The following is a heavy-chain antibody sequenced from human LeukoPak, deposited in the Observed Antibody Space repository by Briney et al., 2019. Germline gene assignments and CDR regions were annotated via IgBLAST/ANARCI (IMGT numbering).Heavy chain of an antibody. J-gene: IGHJ2*01. D-gene: IGHD6-13*01. CDR1: GGSISSYY. CDR2: VYYSGST. V-gene: IGHV4-59*12. CDR3: ARRRAAAGIWYFDL. Sequence: SETLSLTCTVSGGSISSYYWSWIRQPPGKGLEWIGYVYYSGSTNYNPYLKSRVTISVDTSKNQFSLKLSSVTAADTAVYYCARRRAAAGIWYFDLWGRGTLVTVSS.